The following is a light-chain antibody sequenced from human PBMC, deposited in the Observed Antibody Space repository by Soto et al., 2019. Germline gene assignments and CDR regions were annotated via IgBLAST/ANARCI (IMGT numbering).Light chain of an antibody. CDR3: QQRSNWWT. CDR1: QSVSSY. CDR2: DAS. J-gene: IGKJ1*01. Sequence: EIVMTQSPATLSVSPGERATLSCRASQSVSSYLAWYQQKPGQAPRLLIYDASNRATGIPARFSGSGSGTDFTLNISSLEPEDFAVYYCQQRSNWWTFGQGTKVDI. V-gene: IGKV3-11*01.